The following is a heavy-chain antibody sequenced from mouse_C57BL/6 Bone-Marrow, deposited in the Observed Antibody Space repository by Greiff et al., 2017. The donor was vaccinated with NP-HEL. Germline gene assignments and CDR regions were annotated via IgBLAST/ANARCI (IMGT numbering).Heavy chain of an antibody. J-gene: IGHJ3*01. CDR3: AIGSNYGSSYAWFAY. Sequence: QVHVKQPGAELVKPGASVKVSCKASGYTFTSYWMHWVKQRPGQGLEWIGRIHPSDSDTNYNQKFKGKATVTVDKSSSTAYMQLSSLTSEDSAVYYCAIGSNYGSSYAWFAYWGQGTLVTVSA. CDR1: GYTFTSYW. CDR2: IHPSDSDT. V-gene: IGHV1-74*01. D-gene: IGHD1-1*01.